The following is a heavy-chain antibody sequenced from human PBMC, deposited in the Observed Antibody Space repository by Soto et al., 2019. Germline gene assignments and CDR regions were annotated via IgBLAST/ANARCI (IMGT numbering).Heavy chain of an antibody. CDR2: ISYDGSNK. J-gene: IGHJ4*02. CDR1: GFTFSSYG. V-gene: IGHV3-30*18. D-gene: IGHD2-2*01. Sequence: GGSLRLSCAASGFTFSSYGMHWVRQAPGKGLEWVAVISYDGSNKYYADSVKGRFTISRDNSKNTLYLQMNSLRAEDTAVYYCAKDLLTSDYQLLTGMLGYWGQGTLVTVSS. CDR3: AKDLLTSDYQLLTGMLGY.